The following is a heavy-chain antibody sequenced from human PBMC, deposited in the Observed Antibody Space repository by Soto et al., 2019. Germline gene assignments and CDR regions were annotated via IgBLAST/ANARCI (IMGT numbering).Heavy chain of an antibody. J-gene: IGHJ4*02. CDR2: INTYNGMT. CDR3: AKSPRGDMATD. V-gene: IGHV1-18*01. Sequence: QVQLVQSGGEVKKPGASVTVSCKASGYTFINYHITWVRQAPGQGLEWMAWINTYNGMTDYSQRFQGRVTMTRDTSTSTAYMELRNLGSDDTAVYSCAKSPRGDMATDWGQGTLVTVSS. CDR1: GYTFINYH. D-gene: IGHD5-12*01.